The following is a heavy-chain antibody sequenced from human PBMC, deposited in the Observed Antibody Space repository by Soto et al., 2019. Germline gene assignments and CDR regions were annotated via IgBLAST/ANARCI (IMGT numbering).Heavy chain of an antibody. Sequence: XSVKVNFEASPYTFTRYYMPGVRQAPGQGLEWMGIINPSGGSTSYAQKFQGRVTMTRDTSTSTVYMELSSLRSEDTAVYYCARDRWQLEFWGQVSLVTFSA. V-gene: IGHV1-46*01. D-gene: IGHD6-6*01. CDR1: PYTFTRYY. CDR3: ARDRWQLEF. CDR2: INPSGGST. J-gene: IGHJ1*01.